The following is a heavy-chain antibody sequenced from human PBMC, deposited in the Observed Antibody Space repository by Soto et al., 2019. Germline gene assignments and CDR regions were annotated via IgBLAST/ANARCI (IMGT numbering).Heavy chain of an antibody. CDR1: RFTFSDYY. CDR2: ISGNGSTI. J-gene: IGHJ6*03. V-gene: IGHV3-11*01. CDR3: ARGIQEGYYYYYYMDF. Sequence: GGSLRLSCVASRFTFSDYYMSWIRQAPGKGLEWVSYISGNGSTIYYADSVKGRFTISRDNARNSLYLQINSLRAEDTAVYYCARGIQEGYYYYYYMDFWGKGTTVTVSS.